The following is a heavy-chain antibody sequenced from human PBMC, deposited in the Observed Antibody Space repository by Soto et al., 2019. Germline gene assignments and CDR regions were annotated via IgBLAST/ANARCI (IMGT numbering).Heavy chain of an antibody. Sequence: PGGSLRLSCAASGFTFSTYAMNWVRQAPGKGLEWVSGIYGSGGSTFYADSVKGRLTISRDNARNTLYLQMNSLRAEDTAVYFCARGDGDYYDGNGYLGRHWGQGTLVTVSS. CDR3: ARGDGDYYDGNGYLGRH. D-gene: IGHD3-22*01. CDR2: IYGSGGST. V-gene: IGHV3-23*01. CDR1: GFTFSTYA. J-gene: IGHJ4*02.